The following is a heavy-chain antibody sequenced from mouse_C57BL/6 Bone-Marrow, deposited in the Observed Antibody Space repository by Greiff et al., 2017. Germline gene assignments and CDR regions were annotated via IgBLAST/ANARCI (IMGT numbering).Heavy chain of an antibody. Sequence: VQLKQSGAELVRPGASVKLSCTASGFNIKDDYIHWVKQRPEQGLEWIGWIDPENGDTEYASKFQGKATITSDPSSNTAYLQLSSLTSDDTAVYYCSSCDGNYFDFWGQGTPLTVAS. V-gene: IGHV14-4*01. CDR2: IDPENGDT. D-gene: IGHD2-3*01. CDR1: GFNIKDDY. CDR3: SSCDGNYFDF. J-gene: IGHJ2*01.